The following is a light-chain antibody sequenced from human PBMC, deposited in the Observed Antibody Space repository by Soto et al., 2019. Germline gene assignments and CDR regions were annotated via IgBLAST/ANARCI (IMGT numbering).Light chain of an antibody. J-gene: IGKJ4*01. CDR1: QGIRSF. V-gene: IGKV1-9*01. Sequence: IPLTQSPSSLSASVGDRVTITCRASQGIRSFLAWYQQKPGKAPKLLIYAASTVQSGVPSRFSGSESGTAFTLTISSLQPEDFATYFCQQLNSYPHTFGGGTKVKIK. CDR3: QQLNSYPHT. CDR2: AAS.